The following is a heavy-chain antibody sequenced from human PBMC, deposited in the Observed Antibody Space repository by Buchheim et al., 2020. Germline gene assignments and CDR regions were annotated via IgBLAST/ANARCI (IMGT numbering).Heavy chain of an antibody. D-gene: IGHD5-18*01. CDR1: GFTFSSYW. CDR3: AREARAMTHYYYGMDV. Sequence: EVQLVESGGGLVQPGGSLRLSCAASGFTFSSYWMSWVRQAPGKGLEWVANIKQDGSEKYYVDSVKGRFTISRDNAKNSLYLQMNSLRAEDTAVYYCAREARAMTHYYYGMDVWGQGTT. CDR2: IKQDGSEK. V-gene: IGHV3-7*01. J-gene: IGHJ6*02.